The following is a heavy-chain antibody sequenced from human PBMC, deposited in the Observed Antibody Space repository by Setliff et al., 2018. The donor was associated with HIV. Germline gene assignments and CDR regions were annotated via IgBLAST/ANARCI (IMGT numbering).Heavy chain of an antibody. Sequence: SETLSLTCTVSGGPINSDNYYWGWIRQAPGKGLEWIGSIYYSGTTYYNPSLRGQVTISVDRSRNQFSLTLNSVTAADTATYYCASRGIVVVTMSMPDEFFVHWGHGTLVTVSS. CDR2: IYYSGTT. CDR3: ASRGIVVVTMSMPDEFFVH. J-gene: IGHJ1*01. CDR1: GGPINSDNYY. D-gene: IGHD2-21*02. V-gene: IGHV4-39*01.